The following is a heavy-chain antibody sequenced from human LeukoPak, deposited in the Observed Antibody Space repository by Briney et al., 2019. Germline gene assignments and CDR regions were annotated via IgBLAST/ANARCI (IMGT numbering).Heavy chain of an antibody. Sequence: SETLSLTCAVYGGSFSGYYWSWIRQPPGKGLEWIGEINHSGSTNYNPSLKSRVTISVDTSMNQFSLKLSSVTAADTAVYYCARGRRDYYDSSGYYDAFDIWGQGTMVTVSS. D-gene: IGHD3-22*01. CDR2: INHSGST. CDR3: ARGRRDYYDSSGYYDAFDI. CDR1: GGSFSGYY. V-gene: IGHV4-34*01. J-gene: IGHJ3*02.